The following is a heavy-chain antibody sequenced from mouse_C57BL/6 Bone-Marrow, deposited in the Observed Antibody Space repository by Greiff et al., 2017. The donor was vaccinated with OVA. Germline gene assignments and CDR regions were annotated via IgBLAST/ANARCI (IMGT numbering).Heavy chain of an antibody. CDR1: GFTFSDYY. CDR2: INYDGSST. V-gene: IGHV5-16*01. CDR3: ARVRPHLQDYFDY. Sequence: EVKLVESEGGLVQPGSSMKLSCTASGFTFSDYYMAWVRQVPEKGLEWVANINYDGSSTYYLDSLKSRFIISRDNAKNSLYLKMSSLKSEDTATYYCARVRPHLQDYFDYWGQGTTLTVSS. J-gene: IGHJ2*01.